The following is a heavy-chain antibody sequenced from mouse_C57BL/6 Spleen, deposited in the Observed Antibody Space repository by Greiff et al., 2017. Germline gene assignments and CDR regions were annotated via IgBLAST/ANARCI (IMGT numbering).Heavy chain of an antibody. J-gene: IGHJ3*01. D-gene: IGHD2-4*01. CDR2: ISSGGDYI. CDR1: GFTFSSYA. CDR3: TRDYDGFAY. Sequence: EVKLVESGEGLVKPGGSLKLSCAASGFTFSSYAMSWVRQTPEKRLEWVAYISSGGDYIYYAYTVKGRFTISRDNARNTLYLQMSSLKSEDTAMYYCTRDYDGFAYWGQGTLVTVSA. V-gene: IGHV5-9-1*02.